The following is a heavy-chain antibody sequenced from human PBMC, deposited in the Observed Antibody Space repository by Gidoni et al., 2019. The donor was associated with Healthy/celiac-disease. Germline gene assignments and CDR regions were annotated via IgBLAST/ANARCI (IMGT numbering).Heavy chain of an antibody. CDR1: GGTFSSYA. D-gene: IGHD3-10*01. V-gene: IGHV1-69*01. CDR2: IIPIVGTA. Sequence: QVQLVQSGAEVKKPGSSVKVSCKASGGTFSSYAISWVRQAPGQGLEWMGGIIPIVGTANYAQKFQGRVTITADESTSTAYMELSSLRSEDTAVYYCAREEPMVRGVLNGMDVWGQGTTVTVSS. CDR3: AREEPMVRGVLNGMDV. J-gene: IGHJ6*02.